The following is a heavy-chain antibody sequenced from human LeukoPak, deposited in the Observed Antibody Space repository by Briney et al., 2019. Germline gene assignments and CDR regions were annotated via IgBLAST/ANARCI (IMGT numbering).Heavy chain of an antibody. Sequence: KPSQTLSLTCTVSGGSISSGDYYWSWIRQPPGKGLEWIGYIYYSGSAYYNPSLKSRVTISVDTSKNQFSLKLSSVTAADTAVYYCARAASLWLVSFDCWGQGTLVTVSS. D-gene: IGHD3-10*01. J-gene: IGHJ4*02. CDR1: GGSISSGDYY. V-gene: IGHV4-30-4*01. CDR2: IYYSGSA. CDR3: ARAASLWLVSFDC.